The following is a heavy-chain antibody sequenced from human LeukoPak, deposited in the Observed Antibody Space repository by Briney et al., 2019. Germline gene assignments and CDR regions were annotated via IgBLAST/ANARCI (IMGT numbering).Heavy chain of an antibody. CDR2: IYYSGST. Sequence: KTSQTLSLTCTVSGGSISSGDYYWSWIRQPPGKGLEWIGYIYYSGSTYYNPSLKSRVTISVDTSKNQFSLKLSSVTAPDTAVYYCARDSRYSSGSPRDWFDPWGQGTLVTVSS. CDR1: GGSISSGDYY. J-gene: IGHJ5*02. D-gene: IGHD3-22*01. V-gene: IGHV4-30-4*08. CDR3: ARDSRYSSGSPRDWFDP.